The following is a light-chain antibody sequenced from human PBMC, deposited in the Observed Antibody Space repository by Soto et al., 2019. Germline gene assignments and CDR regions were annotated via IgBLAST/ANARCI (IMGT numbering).Light chain of an antibody. CDR2: KAS. J-gene: IGKJ1*01. CDR1: QSLSNW. V-gene: IGKV1-5*03. CDR3: QQYYSYRT. Sequence: DIQMTQSPSTLFASVGDRVTITCRASQSLSNWLAWYQQKPGKAPKLLIYKASNLESGVPSRFSGSGSGTDFTLTISSLQPDDFATYYCQQYYSYRTFGQGTKVEIK.